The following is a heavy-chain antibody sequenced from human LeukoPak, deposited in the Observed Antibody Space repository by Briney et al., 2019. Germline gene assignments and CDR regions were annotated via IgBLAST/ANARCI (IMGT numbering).Heavy chain of an antibody. J-gene: IGHJ3*02. CDR2: IIPIFGTA. V-gene: IGHV1-69*05. CDR1: GGTFSSYA. CDR3: ARNIVVVPAAIFLDAFDI. Sequence: AASVKVSCKASGGTFSSYAISWVRQAPGQGLEWMGGIIPIFGTANYAQKFQGRVTITTDESTSTAYMELSSLRSEDTAVCYCARNIVVVPAAIFLDAFDIWGQGTMVTVSS. D-gene: IGHD2-2*01.